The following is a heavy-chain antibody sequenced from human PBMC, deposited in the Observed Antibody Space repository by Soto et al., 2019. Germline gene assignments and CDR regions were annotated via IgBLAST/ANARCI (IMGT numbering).Heavy chain of an antibody. CDR2: IKQDGSEK. CDR1: GFTFSSYW. V-gene: IGHV3-7*03. Sequence: PGGSLRLSCAASGFTFSSYWMSWVRQAPGMGLEWVANIKQDGSEKYYVDPVKGRFTISRDNAKNSLYLQMNSLRAEDTAVYYCARGPPRMVRGVINYYYYGMDVWGQGTTVTVSS. J-gene: IGHJ6*02. D-gene: IGHD3-10*01. CDR3: ARGPPRMVRGVINYYYYGMDV.